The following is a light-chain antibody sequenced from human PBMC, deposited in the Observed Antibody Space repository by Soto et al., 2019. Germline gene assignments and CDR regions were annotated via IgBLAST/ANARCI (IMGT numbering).Light chain of an antibody. J-gene: IGLJ1*01. Sequence: QAVLSQPPSVSGAPGQRITISCTGSSSNIGANYDVHWYRQVPGTAPKLLMSGDNNRPSGVADRFSGSKSGTSASLAITRLQAEDEADYHCQSYDSSLNRVFGTGTKVTVL. CDR3: QSYDSSLNRV. V-gene: IGLV1-40*01. CDR1: SSNIGANYD. CDR2: GDN.